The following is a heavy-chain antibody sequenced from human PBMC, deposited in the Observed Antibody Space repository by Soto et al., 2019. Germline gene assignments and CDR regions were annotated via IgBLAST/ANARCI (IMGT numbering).Heavy chain of an antibody. D-gene: IGHD2-8*02. CDR2: INHSGST. Sequence: SETLSLTCAAYGVSFSGYYWSWIRQPPGKGLEWIGEINHSGSTNYNPSLKSRVTISVDTSKNQFSLKLTSVTAADTAVYYCARDKITGLFDYWGQGTLVTVSS. J-gene: IGHJ4*02. CDR3: ARDKITGLFDY. V-gene: IGHV4-34*01. CDR1: GVSFSGYY.